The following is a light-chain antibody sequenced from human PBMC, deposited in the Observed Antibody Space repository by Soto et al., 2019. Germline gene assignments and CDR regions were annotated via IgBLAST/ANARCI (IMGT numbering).Light chain of an antibody. Sequence: EIMMTQSPATLSVSPGERATLSCRASQSISANIAWYQQKPGQAPRLLIYAASARASGIPARFSGTGFGREFTLSISSLQSEDSAVYYCQQYNSWTLISFGQGTRLEIK. CDR1: QSISAN. CDR2: AAS. J-gene: IGKJ5*01. CDR3: QQYNSWTLIS. V-gene: IGKV3-15*01.